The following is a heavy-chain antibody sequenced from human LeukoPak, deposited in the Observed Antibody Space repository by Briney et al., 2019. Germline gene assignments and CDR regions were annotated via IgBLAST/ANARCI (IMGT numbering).Heavy chain of an antibody. CDR2: ISSSGGST. J-gene: IGHJ4*02. CDR1: GFIFSTYT. V-gene: IGHV3-23*01. Sequence: GGSLRLSCAASGFIFSTYTMNWVRQAPGKGLEWVSSISSSGGSTYYADSVKGRFTIPRDNSKNTLYLQVFSLSAEDRAVYYCAKAAVYHDSCPDSWGQGTLVTVSS. D-gene: IGHD5/OR15-5a*01. CDR3: AKAAVYHDSCPDS.